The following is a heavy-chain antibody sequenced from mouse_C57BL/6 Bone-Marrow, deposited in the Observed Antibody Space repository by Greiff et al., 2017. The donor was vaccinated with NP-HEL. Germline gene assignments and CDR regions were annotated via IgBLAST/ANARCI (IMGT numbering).Heavy chain of an antibody. Sequence: EVQLQQSGAELVRPGASVKLSCTASGFTFTDDCMHWVKQRPEQGLEWIGWIDPGNGDTDYASKFQGKATITADTSSNTAYLQLSSLTSEDTAVYYCTTDGNDLDYGGQGTTLTVSS. CDR1: GFTFTDDC. J-gene: IGHJ2*01. CDR3: TTDGNDLDY. V-gene: IGHV14-4*01. D-gene: IGHD2-2*01. CDR2: IDPGNGDT.